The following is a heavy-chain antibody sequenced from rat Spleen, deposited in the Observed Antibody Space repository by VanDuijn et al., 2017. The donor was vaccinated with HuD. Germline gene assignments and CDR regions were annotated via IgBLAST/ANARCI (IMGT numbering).Heavy chain of an antibody. V-gene: IGHV5-29*01. CDR2: ISYDGIST. Sequence: EVQLVESGGRLVQPGRSLKLSCAASGFIFGDFYMAWVRQAPTKGLEWVATISYDGISTYYRDSVKGRFTISRDIAKSTLYLQMNNLRSEDTATYFCARRDFSSFIYAFFDYWGQGVMVTVSS. CDR3: ARRDFSSFIYAFFDY. D-gene: IGHD1-2*01. CDR1: GFIFGDFY. J-gene: IGHJ2*01.